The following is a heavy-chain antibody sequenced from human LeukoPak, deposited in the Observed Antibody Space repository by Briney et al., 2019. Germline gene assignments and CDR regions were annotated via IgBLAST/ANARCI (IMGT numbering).Heavy chain of an antibody. CDR1: GGSISSSNW. CDR2: IYHSGST. J-gene: IGHJ3*02. CDR3: ARKYSGSYYSAFDI. D-gene: IGHD1-26*01. Sequence: SETLSLTCAVSGGSISSSNWWSWVRQPPGKGLEWSGEIYHSGSTNYNPSLKSRVTISVDKSKNQFSLKLSSVTAADTAVYYCARKYSGSYYSAFDIWGQGTMVPVSS. V-gene: IGHV4-4*02.